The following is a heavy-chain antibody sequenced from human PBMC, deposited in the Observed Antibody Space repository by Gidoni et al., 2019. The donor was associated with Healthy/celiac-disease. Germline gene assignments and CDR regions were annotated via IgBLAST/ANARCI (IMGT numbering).Heavy chain of an antibody. V-gene: IGHV3-23*01. CDR2: ISGSGGST. Sequence: EVQLLASGGGLVQPGGSLRLSCAASGFTFCSYAMSWVRQAPGKGLEWVSAISGSGGSTYYADSVKGRFTIARDNSKNTLYLQMNSLRAEDTAVYYCARSGIAVAGPSLGFDYWGQGTLVTVSS. J-gene: IGHJ4*02. D-gene: IGHD6-19*01. CDR1: GFTFCSYA. CDR3: ARSGIAVAGPSLGFDY.